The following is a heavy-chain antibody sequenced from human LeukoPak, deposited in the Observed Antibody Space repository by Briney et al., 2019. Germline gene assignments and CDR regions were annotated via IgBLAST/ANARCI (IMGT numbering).Heavy chain of an antibody. D-gene: IGHD4-17*01. Sequence: GGSLRLSCAASGFIFTNYAMSWVRQAPGKGLEWVSGIIATGANTYYADSVKGRLTVSRDNSKNTLYLQMYSLRVEDTAVYYCAKALTTMSTGNWFDPWGQGTLVTVSS. CDR2: IIATGANT. J-gene: IGHJ5*02. V-gene: IGHV3-23*01. CDR3: AKALTTMSTGNWFDP. CDR1: GFIFTNYA.